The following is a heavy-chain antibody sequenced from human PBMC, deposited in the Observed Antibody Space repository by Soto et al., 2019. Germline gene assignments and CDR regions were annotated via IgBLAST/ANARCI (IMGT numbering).Heavy chain of an antibody. J-gene: IGHJ4*02. D-gene: IGHD3-3*01. CDR3: ARSGTIFGLVTGFLDY. Sequence: SQTLSLTCGISGDSVSSSSGAWNWIRQSPWRGLEWLGRTYYRSKWYNDYAVSVKSRITINPDTSKNQFSLQLNSVTLEDTAVYYCARSGTIFGLVTGFLDYWGQGTLVTVS. V-gene: IGHV6-1*01. CDR1: GDSVSSSSGA. CDR2: TYYRSKWYN.